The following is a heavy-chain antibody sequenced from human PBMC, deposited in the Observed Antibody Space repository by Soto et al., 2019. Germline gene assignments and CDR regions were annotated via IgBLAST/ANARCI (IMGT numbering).Heavy chain of an antibody. D-gene: IGHD3-10*01. V-gene: IGHV3-33*01. J-gene: IGHJ4*02. CDR2: IWYDGSKQ. CDR3: AREGFSYNALDY. Sequence: GGSLRLSCAASGFTFRNYGIHWVRQAPGKGLEWVAVIWYDGSKQYYADSVKGRFTISRDNSKNTLFLQMNSLRAEDTAVYYCAREGFSYNALDYWGQGTLVTVSS. CDR1: GFTFRNYG.